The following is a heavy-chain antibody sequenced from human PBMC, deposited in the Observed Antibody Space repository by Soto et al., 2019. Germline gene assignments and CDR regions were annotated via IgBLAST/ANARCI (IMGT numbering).Heavy chain of an antibody. D-gene: IGHD2-15*01. J-gene: IGHJ5*02. V-gene: IGHV4-31*03. Sequence: ASETLSLTCTVSGGSISSGGYYWSWIRQHPGKGLEWIGYIYYSGSTYYNPSLKSRVTISVDTSKNQFSLKLSSVTAADTAVYYCAREWAATDDNWFDPWGQGTLVTVS. CDR3: AREWAATDDNWFDP. CDR1: GGSISSGGYY. CDR2: IYYSGST.